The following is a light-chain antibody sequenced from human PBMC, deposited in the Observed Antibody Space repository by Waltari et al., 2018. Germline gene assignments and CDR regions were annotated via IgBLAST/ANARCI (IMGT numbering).Light chain of an antibody. CDR3: QQYYSTPPT. CDR2: WAS. J-gene: IGKJ1*01. Sequence: DIVMTQSPDSLAVSLGARATINCKSSQSVLYSSNHKNYLAWYQQKPGQPPKLLIYWASTRESGVPDRFSGSGSGTDFTLTISSLQAEDVAVYYCQQYYSTPPTFGQGTKVEIK. CDR1: QSVLYSSNHKNY. V-gene: IGKV4-1*01.